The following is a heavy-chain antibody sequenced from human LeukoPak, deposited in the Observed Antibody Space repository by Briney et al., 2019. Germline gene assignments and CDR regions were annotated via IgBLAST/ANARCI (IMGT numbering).Heavy chain of an antibody. V-gene: IGHV4-4*07. CDR2: IYTSGST. D-gene: IGHD3-22*01. Sequence: SETLSLTRTVSGGSISSYYWSWIRQPAGKGLEWIGRIYTSGSTNQNPSLKSRVTMSVDTSKNQFSLKLSSVTAADTAVYYCARDRPHYDSSGYTYWYFDLWGRGTLVTVSS. J-gene: IGHJ2*01. CDR1: GGSISSYY. CDR3: ARDRPHYDSSGYTYWYFDL.